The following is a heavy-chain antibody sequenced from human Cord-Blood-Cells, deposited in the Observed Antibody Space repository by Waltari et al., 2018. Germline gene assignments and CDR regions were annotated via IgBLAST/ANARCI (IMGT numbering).Heavy chain of an antibody. D-gene: IGHD3-3*01. CDR1: GYTFTSYG. CDR2: ISAYNGNT. CDR3: ARDGRVGYDFWSGYSY. Sequence: QVQLVQSGAEVKKPGASVKVSCKASGYTFTSYGISWVRQALGQGLEWMGWISAYNGNTNYEQKLQGRVTMTTDTSTSTAYMELRSLRADDTAVYYCARDGRVGYDFWSGYSYWGQGTLVTVSS. V-gene: IGHV1-18*01. J-gene: IGHJ4*02.